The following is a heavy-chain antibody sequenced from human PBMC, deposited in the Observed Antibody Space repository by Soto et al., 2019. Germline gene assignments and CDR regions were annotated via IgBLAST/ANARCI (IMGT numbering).Heavy chain of an antibody. CDR3: ARDLPPVDY. CDR2: ISAYNGNT. V-gene: IGHV1-18*01. CDR1: GYTFSSYH. J-gene: IGHJ4*02. Sequence: QIQLVQSGAEVKKPGASVKVSCKASGYTFSSYHITWVRQAPGQGLEWMGWISAYNGNTNYAQNRQGRVTMTTDPSTSTAYMELRSLRSADTAVYYCARDLPPVDYWGQGTLVTVSS.